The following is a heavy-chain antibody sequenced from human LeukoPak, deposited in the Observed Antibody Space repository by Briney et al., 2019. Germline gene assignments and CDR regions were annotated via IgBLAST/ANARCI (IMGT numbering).Heavy chain of an antibody. J-gene: IGHJ4*02. Sequence: PTETLDLTCAVYRGSFSAYYWSWIRQPPGKGLEWIGEINHSGSIKYNPSLKSRVTISADTSKNHFSLKLSSVTAADTAVYYCARVGSGSASHTFDHWGQGTLVTVSS. V-gene: IGHV4-34*01. CDR2: INHSGSI. D-gene: IGHD3-10*01. CDR1: RGSFSAYY. CDR3: ARVGSGSASHTFDH.